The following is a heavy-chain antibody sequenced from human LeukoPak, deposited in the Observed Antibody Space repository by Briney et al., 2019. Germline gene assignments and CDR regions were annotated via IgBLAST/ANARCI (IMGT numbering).Heavy chain of an antibody. Sequence: GGSLRLSCAASGFTFSTYGMHWVRQAPGKGLEWVAVIWNDGSNKYYADSVKGRFTISRDNSKNTLYLQMNSLRAEDTALYYCAKVPLRYSSGWYYFDYWGQGTLVTVSS. J-gene: IGHJ4*02. CDR3: AKVPLRYSSGWYYFDY. D-gene: IGHD6-19*01. CDR1: GFTFSTYG. V-gene: IGHV3-33*03. CDR2: IWNDGSNK.